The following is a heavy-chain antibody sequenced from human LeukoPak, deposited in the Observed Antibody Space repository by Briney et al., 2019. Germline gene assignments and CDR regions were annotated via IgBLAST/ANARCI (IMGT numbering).Heavy chain of an antibody. CDR1: GGSFSGYY. Sequence: SETLSLTCAVYGGSFSGYYWSWIRQPPGKGLEWIGEIYHSGSTNYNPSLKSRVTISVDKSKNQFSLKLSSVTAADTAVYYCARDRPYYGSAYYYYMDVWGKGTTVTVSS. CDR3: ARDRPYYGSAYYYYMDV. V-gene: IGHV4-34*01. D-gene: IGHD3-10*01. CDR2: IYHSGST. J-gene: IGHJ6*03.